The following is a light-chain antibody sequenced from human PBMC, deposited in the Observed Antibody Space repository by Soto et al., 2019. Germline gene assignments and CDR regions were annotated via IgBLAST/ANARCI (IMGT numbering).Light chain of an antibody. CDR1: SSYVGGYNY. CDR2: EVS. V-gene: IGLV2-14*01. CDR3: SSNTSNSTWV. J-gene: IGLJ3*02. Sequence: QSVLTQPASVSGSPGQSNTISCTGTSSYVGGYNYVSWYQQHPGKAPKLMIYEVSNRPSGVSNRFSGSNSGNTASLTISGLQAEDEADYYCSSNTSNSTWVFGGGTKLTVL.